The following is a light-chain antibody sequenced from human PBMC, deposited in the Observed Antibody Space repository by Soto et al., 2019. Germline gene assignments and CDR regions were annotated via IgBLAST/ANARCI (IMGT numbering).Light chain of an antibody. CDR1: QRTSGW. V-gene: IGKV1-5*01. Sequence: DIQMTQSPSTLSAFVGDRVTITCRASQRTSGWLAWYQQKTGKAPKLLIYAASSLQSGVPSRFSGSGSGTDFTLTISRLEPEDFAVYYCQQYGSSWTFGQGTKVDI. CDR3: QQYGSSWT. CDR2: AAS. J-gene: IGKJ1*01.